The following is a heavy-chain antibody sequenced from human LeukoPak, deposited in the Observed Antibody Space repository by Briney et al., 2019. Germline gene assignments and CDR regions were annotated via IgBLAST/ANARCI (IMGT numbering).Heavy chain of an antibody. CDR1: GGSFSGYY. D-gene: IGHD6-13*01. V-gene: IGHV4-34*01. CDR2: INHSGST. Sequence: SETLSLTCAVYGGSFSGYYWSWIRQPPGKGLEWIGEINHSGSTNYNPSLKSRVTISVDTSKNQFSLKLSSATAADTAVYYCAREGIAAAVVYWGQGTLVTVSS. CDR3: AREGIAAAVVY. J-gene: IGHJ4*02.